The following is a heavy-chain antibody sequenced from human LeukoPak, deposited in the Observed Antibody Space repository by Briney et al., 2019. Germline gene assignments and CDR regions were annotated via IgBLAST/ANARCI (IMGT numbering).Heavy chain of an antibody. J-gene: IGHJ4*02. CDR3: ARGSGIAAGTTTISFDY. Sequence: GASVKVSCKASGYTFTGYYVHWVRQAPGQGLEWMGRINPNSGGTNYAQKFQGRVTMTRDTSISTAYMELSRLRSDDTAVYYCARGSGIAAGTTTISFDYWGQGTLVTVSS. V-gene: IGHV1-2*06. D-gene: IGHD6-13*01. CDR1: GYTFTGYY. CDR2: INPNSGGT.